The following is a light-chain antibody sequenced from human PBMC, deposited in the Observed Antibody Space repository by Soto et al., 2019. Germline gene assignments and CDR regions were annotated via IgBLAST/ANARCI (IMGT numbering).Light chain of an antibody. V-gene: IGLV1-40*01. CDR3: QSYDNSLSVYV. CDR2: GNS. Sequence: QSVLTQPPSVSGAPGQRATISCTGSSSNIGAHYDVHWYQQLPGTAPKLLIYGNSNRPSGVPDRFSGSKSGTSASLAITGLQAEDEADYYCQSYDNSLSVYVFGTGTKVT. CDR1: SSNIGAHYD. J-gene: IGLJ1*01.